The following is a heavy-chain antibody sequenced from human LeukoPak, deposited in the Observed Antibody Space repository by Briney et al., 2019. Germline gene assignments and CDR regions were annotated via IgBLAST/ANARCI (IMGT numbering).Heavy chain of an antibody. CDR3: ARPSGYYYY. CDR1: GGSFSGYY. CDR2: INHSGST. D-gene: IGHD3-22*01. J-gene: IGHJ4*02. V-gene: IGHV4-34*01. Sequence: SETLSLTCAVYGGSFSGYYWSWIRQPPGKGLEWIGEINHSGSTNYNPSLKSRVTISVDTSKNQFSLKLSSVTDADTAVYYCARPSGYYYYWGQGTLVTVSS.